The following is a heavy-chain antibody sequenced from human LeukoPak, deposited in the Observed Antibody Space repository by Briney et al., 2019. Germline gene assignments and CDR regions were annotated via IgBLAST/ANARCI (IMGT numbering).Heavy chain of an antibody. CDR3: AKGAVAAAGPFDY. CDR1: GFTFSSYA. J-gene: IGHJ4*02. D-gene: IGHD6-13*01. V-gene: IGHV3-23*01. Sequence: GGSLRLACAASGFTFSSYAMSWVRQAPGKGLEWASSISGSGGSIYYADSVKGRFTISRDNSKSTLYLQMNSLRAEDTAIYYCAKGAVAAAGPFDYWGQGTLVTASS. CDR2: ISGSGGSI.